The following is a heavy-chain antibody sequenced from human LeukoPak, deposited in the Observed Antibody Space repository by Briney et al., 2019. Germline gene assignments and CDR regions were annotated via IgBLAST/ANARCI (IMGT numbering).Heavy chain of an antibody. CDR2: ISYDGSNK. V-gene: IGHV3-30-3*01. J-gene: IGHJ4*02. D-gene: IGHD3-3*01. CDR3: ARDGGYDFWSGYSAY. CDR1: GFTFSSYA. Sequence: GGSLRLSCAASGFTFSSYAMHWVRQAPGKGLEWVAVISYDGSNKHYADSVKGRFTISRDNSKNTLYLQMNSLRAEDTAVYYCARDGGYDFWSGYSAYWGQGTLVTVSS.